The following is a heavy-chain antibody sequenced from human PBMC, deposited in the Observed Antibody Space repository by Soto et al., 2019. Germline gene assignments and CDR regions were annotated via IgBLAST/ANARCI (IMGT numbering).Heavy chain of an antibody. CDR1: SGPTSSHN. CDR3: VRQGIGDLHGLVDV. J-gene: IGHJ6*02. D-gene: IGHD3-10*01. CDR2: IYYTGST. Sequence: QVQLQQSGPGLVKPSETLSLTCTVSSGPTSSHNWGWIRQPPGRGLEWIGYIYYTGSTSYNPSLKSQVTISAETSTNHISLTLSSVTAADTAVYYCVRQGIGDLHGLVDVWGQGTTVSVSS. V-gene: IGHV4-59*08.